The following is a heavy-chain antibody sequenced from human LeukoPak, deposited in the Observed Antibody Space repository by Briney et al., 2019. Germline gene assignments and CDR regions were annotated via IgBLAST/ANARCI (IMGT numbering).Heavy chain of an antibody. Sequence: PGGSLRLSCAASGFTFSRSAMSWVRQAPGKGLEWVSAISNNGGYTYYADSVQGRLTISRHNSKSTLCLQMNSLRAEDTAVYYCAKQLGYCSDGSCYFPYWGQGTLVTVSS. D-gene: IGHD2-15*01. CDR2: ISNNGGYT. J-gene: IGHJ4*02. CDR1: GFTFSRSA. CDR3: AKQLGYCSDGSCYFPY. V-gene: IGHV3-23*01.